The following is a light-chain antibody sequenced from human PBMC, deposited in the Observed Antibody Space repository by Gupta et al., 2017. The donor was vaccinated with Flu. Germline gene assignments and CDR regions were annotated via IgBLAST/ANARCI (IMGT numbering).Light chain of an antibody. J-gene: IGKJ1*01. CDR2: KAS. CDR1: QSISSW. CDR3: QQGNSYRT. Sequence: DIQMTQSPSTLSASVGDRVTITCRASQSISSWLAWYQQKPGKAPKLLIYKASRVESGVPSRFSGRGGGTEFTLTSSSLQPDDFANYYCQQGNSYRTFGQGTKVEIK. V-gene: IGKV1-5*03.